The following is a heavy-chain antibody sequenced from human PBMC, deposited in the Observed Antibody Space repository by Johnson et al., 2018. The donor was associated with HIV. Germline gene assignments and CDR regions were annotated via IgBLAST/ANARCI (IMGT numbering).Heavy chain of an antibody. V-gene: IGHV3-74*03. CDR1: GFTVSSNY. D-gene: IGHD3-3*01. J-gene: IGHJ3*02. CDR3: AKDLGVVIGDAFDI. Sequence: VQLVESGGGVVQPGRSLRLSCAASGFTVSSNYMTWVRQAPGKGLEWVSRINTDGSRTTYADSVKGRFTSSRDNAKNTLYLQMNSLRAEDTALYYCAKDLGVVIGDAFDIWGQGTMVTVS. CDR2: INTDGSRT.